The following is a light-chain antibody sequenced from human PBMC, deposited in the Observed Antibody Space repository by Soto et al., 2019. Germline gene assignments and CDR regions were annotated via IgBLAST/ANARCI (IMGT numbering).Light chain of an antibody. V-gene: IGLV2-11*01. CDR1: TSDVGGYYY. Sequence: QSALTQPRSVSGSPGQSVTISCTGTTSDVGGYYYVSWYQQHPGKAPKLMIYDVSKRPSGVPDRFSGSKSGNTASLTSSGLQAEYEADYYCCSYAGSYTVVFGGGTKLTVL. CDR3: CSYAGSYTVV. J-gene: IGLJ2*01. CDR2: DVS.